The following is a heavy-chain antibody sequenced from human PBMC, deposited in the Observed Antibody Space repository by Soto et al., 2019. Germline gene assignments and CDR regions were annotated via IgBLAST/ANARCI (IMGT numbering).Heavy chain of an antibody. CDR3: ARDLYSSSWHYYYYGMDV. CDR1: GGSISSGGYY. CDR2: IYYSGSP. V-gene: IGHV4-31*03. J-gene: IGHJ6*02. Sequence: QVQLQESGPGLVKPSQTLSLTCTVSGGSISSGGYYWSWIRQHPGKVLAGVGYIYYSGSPYYNPYLMSRVTTTVDTSKNQFSLKLSSVTAAATAVYYCARDLYSSSWHYYYYGMDVWGQGTTVTVSS. D-gene: IGHD6-13*01.